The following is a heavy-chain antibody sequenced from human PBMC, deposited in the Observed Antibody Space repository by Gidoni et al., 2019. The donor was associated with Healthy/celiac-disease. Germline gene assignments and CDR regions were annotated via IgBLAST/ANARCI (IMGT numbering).Heavy chain of an antibody. CDR3: ASAYCSGGSCYSGYYAEYFQH. Sequence: KKPGSSVKVSCKASGGTSSSYAISWVRQAPGQGLEWMGGIIPIFGTANYAQKFQGRVTITADESTSTAYMELSSLRSEDTAVYYCASAYCSGGSCYSGYYAEYFQHWGQGTLVTVSS. CDR2: IIPIFGTA. V-gene: IGHV1-69*01. D-gene: IGHD2-15*01. J-gene: IGHJ1*01. CDR1: GGTSSSYA.